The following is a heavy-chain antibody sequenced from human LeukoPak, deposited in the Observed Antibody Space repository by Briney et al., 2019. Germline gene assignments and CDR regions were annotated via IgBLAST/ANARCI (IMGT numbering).Heavy chain of an antibody. CDR2: IGSSGSTV. D-gene: IGHD3-22*01. CDR1: GFTFSTYA. J-gene: IGHJ4*02. V-gene: IGHV3-48*03. CDR3: AREKFYDNSGYDY. Sequence: PGGSLRLSCAASGFTFSTYAMSWVRQAPGQGLEWLAYIGSSGSTVYYADSVKGRFTISRDNIKNSLFLQMNSLRAEDTADYYCAREKFYDNSGYDYWGQGTLVTVSS.